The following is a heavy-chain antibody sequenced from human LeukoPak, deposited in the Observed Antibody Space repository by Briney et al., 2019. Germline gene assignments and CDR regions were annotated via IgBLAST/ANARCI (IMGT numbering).Heavy chain of an antibody. V-gene: IGHV3-21*04. D-gene: IGHD6-6*01. J-gene: IGHJ4*02. Sequence: GGSLRLSCAASGFTFSSYSMNWVCQAPGKGLEWVSSISSSSSYIYYADSVKGRFTISRDNAKNSLYLQMNSLRAEDTAFYYCARDLWGSSSSQLATFDYWGQGTLVTVSS. CDR3: ARDLWGSSSSQLATFDY. CDR2: ISSSSSYI. CDR1: GFTFSSYS.